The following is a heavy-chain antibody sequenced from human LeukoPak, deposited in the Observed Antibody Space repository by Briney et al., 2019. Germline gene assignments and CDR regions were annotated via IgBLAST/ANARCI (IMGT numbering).Heavy chain of an antibody. D-gene: IGHD6-19*01. CDR2: INPNSGGT. J-gene: IGHJ4*02. CDR1: GYTFTGYY. V-gene: IGHV1-2*02. CDR3: ARGFVGSSGWYTSRAGYVEVTFDY. Sequence: ASVKVSCKASGYTFTGYYMHWVRQAPGQGLEWMGWINPNSGGTNYAQKFQGRVTMTRDTSISTAYMELSRLRSDDTAVYYCARGFVGSSGWYTSRAGYVEVTFDYWGQGTLVTVSS.